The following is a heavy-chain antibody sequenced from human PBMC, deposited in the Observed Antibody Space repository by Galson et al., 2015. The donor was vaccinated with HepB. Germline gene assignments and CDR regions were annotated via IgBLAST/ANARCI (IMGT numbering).Heavy chain of an antibody. CDR2: IRSKANSYAT. D-gene: IGHD6-13*01. Sequence: SLRLSCAASGFTFSGSAMHWVRQTSGKGLEWVGRIRSKANSYATAYAASVKGRFTISRDDSKNTAYLQMNSLKTEDTAVYYCTRHVGFCSSWSCYGMDVWGQGTTVTVSS. V-gene: IGHV3-73*01. CDR1: GFTFSGSA. CDR3: TRHVGFCSSWSCYGMDV. J-gene: IGHJ6*02.